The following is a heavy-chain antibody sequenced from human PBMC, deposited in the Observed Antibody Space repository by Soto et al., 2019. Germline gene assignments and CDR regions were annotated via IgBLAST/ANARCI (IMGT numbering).Heavy chain of an antibody. CDR1: GFTFSGSS. CDR2: IRSKANSYAT. J-gene: IGHJ4*02. Sequence: EVQLVESGGGLVQPGGSLKLSCAASGFTFSGSSMHWVRQASGKGLEWVGHIRSKANSYATAYAASVKGRFTSSRDDSRNTAYLQMNSLKTEDTAVYYCTRLGYSYGTDYWGQGTLVTVSS. V-gene: IGHV3-73*01. CDR3: TRLGYSYGTDY. D-gene: IGHD5-18*01.